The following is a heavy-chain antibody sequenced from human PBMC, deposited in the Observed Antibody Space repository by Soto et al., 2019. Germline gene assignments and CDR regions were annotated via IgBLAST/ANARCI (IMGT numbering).Heavy chain of an antibody. J-gene: IGHJ6*03. CDR3: ARHNSSSMYYYYYMDV. Sequence: SETLSLTCTVSGGSISSSSYYWGWIRQPPGKGLEWIGSIYYSGSTYYNPSLKSRVTISVDTSKNQFSLKLSSVTAADTAVYYCARHNSSSMYYYYYMDVWGKGTTVTVSS. CDR1: GGSISSSSYY. CDR2: IYYSGST. D-gene: IGHD6-6*01. V-gene: IGHV4-39*01.